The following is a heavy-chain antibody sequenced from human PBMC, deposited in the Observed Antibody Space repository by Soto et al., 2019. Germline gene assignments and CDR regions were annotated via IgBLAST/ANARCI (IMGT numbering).Heavy chain of an antibody. J-gene: IGHJ6*02. CDR2: IWGSGDRT. Sequence: GGSLRLSCAASGFAFRTYAMAWVRQAPGKGLEWVSGIWGSGDRTFYADSVKGRFTISRDNSRNTLYLQMYSLAAEDTALYYCAKTGPYCGGDCSRYFYGMDVWGQGTTVTVSS. CDR3: AKTGPYCGGDCSRYFYGMDV. D-gene: IGHD2-21*02. CDR1: GFAFRTYA. V-gene: IGHV3-23*01.